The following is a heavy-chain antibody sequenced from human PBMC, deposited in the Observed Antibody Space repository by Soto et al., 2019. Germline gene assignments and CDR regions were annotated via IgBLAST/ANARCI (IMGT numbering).Heavy chain of an antibody. D-gene: IGHD4-4*01. CDR2: NSGGGSNT. Sequence: GGSLRLSCAASGFPFSSYVMSWVRQAPGKGLEWVSGNSGGGSNTFYADYVKGRFTISRDNSKNTLLLQMNSLGAEDTAVYYCAKDSNKYSSSLRGRYFDYWGQGIGVTVSS. V-gene: IGHV3-23*01. CDR1: GFPFSSYV. J-gene: IGHJ4*02. CDR3: AKDSNKYSSSLRGRYFDY.